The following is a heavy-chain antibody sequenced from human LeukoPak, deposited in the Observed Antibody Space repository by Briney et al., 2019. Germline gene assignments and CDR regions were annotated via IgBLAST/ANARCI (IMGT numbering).Heavy chain of an antibody. Sequence: GGSLRLSCTASGFTFSSYGMHWVRQAPGKGLEWVAFIRYDGSNKYYADSVKGRFTISRDNSKNTLYLQMNSLRAEDTAVYYCANSEIQQIDYWGQGTLVTVSS. J-gene: IGHJ4*02. V-gene: IGHV3-30*02. CDR1: GFTFSSYG. CDR3: ANSEIQQIDY. CDR2: IRYDGSNK. D-gene: IGHD1-14*01.